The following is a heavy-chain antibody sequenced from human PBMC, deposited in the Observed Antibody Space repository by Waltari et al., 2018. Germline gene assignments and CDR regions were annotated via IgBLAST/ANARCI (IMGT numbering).Heavy chain of an antibody. D-gene: IGHD6-19*01. CDR3: ARAFYSSGWYASFDY. Sequence: QVQLVQSGAEVKKPGSSVKVYCKASGGTFSSYAISWVRPAPGQGLEWMGGIIPIFGTATYAQKFKGRVTSTADESTSTAYMELSSLRAEDTAVYYCARAFYSSGWYASFDYWGQGTLVTVSS. J-gene: IGHJ4*02. CDR1: GGTFSSYA. CDR2: IIPIFGTA. V-gene: IGHV1-69*01.